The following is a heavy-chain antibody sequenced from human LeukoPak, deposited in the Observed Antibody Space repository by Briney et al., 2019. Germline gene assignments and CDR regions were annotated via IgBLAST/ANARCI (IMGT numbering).Heavy chain of an antibody. V-gene: IGHV3-7*01. CDR2: IDQDGRDK. J-gene: IGHJ5*02. Sequence: GGSLRLSFAASGFTFIDYWMIWFRQAPGKGLEWVATIDQDGRDKFSVDSVKGRFTISRDNARNSMYLQMKSLRVEDTAVYYCAKTSLGWLDPWGQGALVTVSS. CDR1: GFTFIDYW. D-gene: IGHD7-27*01. CDR3: AKTSLGWLDP.